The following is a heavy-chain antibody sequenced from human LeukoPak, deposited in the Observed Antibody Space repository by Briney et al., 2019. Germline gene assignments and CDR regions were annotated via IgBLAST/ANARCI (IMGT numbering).Heavy chain of an antibody. CDR1: GFAFSTYG. D-gene: IGHD5-12*01. V-gene: IGHV3-30*03. J-gene: IGHJ6*04. CDR3: ARGHIGMDV. CDR2: IANDAKTT. Sequence: PGRSLRLSCAASGFAFSTYGIHWVRQAPGKGLEWVAVIANDAKTTYYADSVKGRVTISRDNSKNTLYLQMNSLRAEDTAVYYCARGHIGMDVWGKGTTVTVSS.